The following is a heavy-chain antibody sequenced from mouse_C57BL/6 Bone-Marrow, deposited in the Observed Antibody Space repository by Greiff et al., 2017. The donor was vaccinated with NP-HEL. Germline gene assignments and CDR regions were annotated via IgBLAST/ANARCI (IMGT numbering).Heavy chain of an antibody. CDR1: GYTFTSYW. Sequence: QVQLKQPGAELVKPGASVKLSCKASGYTFTSYWMHWVKQRPGQGLEWIGMIHPNSGSTNYNEKFKSKATLTVDKSSSTAYMQLSSLTSEDSAVYYCARGWLLPSAWFAYWGQGTLVTVSA. J-gene: IGHJ3*01. D-gene: IGHD2-3*01. CDR3: ARGWLLPSAWFAY. V-gene: IGHV1-64*01. CDR2: IHPNSGST.